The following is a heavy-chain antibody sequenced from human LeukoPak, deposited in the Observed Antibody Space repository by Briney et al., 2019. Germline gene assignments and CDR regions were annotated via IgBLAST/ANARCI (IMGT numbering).Heavy chain of an antibody. D-gene: IGHD3-10*01. J-gene: IGHJ4*02. Sequence: GSLLLSCAAAGFTFSSYSMKWGRQAPGKGLEWVSYISSTTSSIYDADSVKGRFTISRDNAKNSLFLQMNSLRAEDTAVYYCARAFGRYFDYWGQGTLVTVSS. V-gene: IGHV3-48*01. CDR2: ISSTTSSI. CDR1: GFTFSSYS. CDR3: ARAFGRYFDY.